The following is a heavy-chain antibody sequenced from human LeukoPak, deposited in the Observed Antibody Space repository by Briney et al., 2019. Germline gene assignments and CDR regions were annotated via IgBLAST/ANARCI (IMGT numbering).Heavy chain of an antibody. D-gene: IGHD4-23*01. J-gene: IGHJ4*02. CDR1: GFTFSSYA. CDR3: VKDFCRGGNCPFPFFDS. V-gene: IGHV3-23*01. CDR2: TVAGYTEI. Sequence: DPGGSLRLSCAASGFTFSSYAMSWVRQAPAKGLEWVAITVAGYTEIHYADSVRGRFNISRDDSSNTLSLQMNSLRADDTGTYFCVKDFCRGGNCPFPFFDSWGQGTVVTVSS.